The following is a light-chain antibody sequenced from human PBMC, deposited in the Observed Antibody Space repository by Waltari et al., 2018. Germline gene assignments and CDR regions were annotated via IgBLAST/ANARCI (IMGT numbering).Light chain of an antibody. J-gene: IGKJ4*01. CDR3: QQYGSSPT. CDR2: GAS. V-gene: IGKV3-20*01. CDR1: QSGSSSY. Sequence: EIVLTPSPGTLSLTPGARDTLSCRASQSGSSSYLAWYQQKPGQAPMLLIYGASSRATGIPYRFSGSGSGTDFTLTISRLEPEDFAVYYCQQYGSSPTFGGGTKVEIK.